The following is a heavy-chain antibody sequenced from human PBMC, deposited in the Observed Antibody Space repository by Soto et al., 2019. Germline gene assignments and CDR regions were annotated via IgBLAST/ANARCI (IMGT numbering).Heavy chain of an antibody. Sequence: GGPLRISCAASRFTFCTYSLRSARQALGKGLEWVSSISGSGYSTYYADSVKGRFAISRDHSRNTLYLQMDSLRAEDTAVYYCAKRGLGYCSGGSCTHLQFDYWGQGTLVTVSS. V-gene: IGHV3-23*01. CDR2: ISGSGYST. CDR3: AKRGLGYCSGGSCTHLQFDY. CDR1: RFTFCTYS. J-gene: IGHJ4*02. D-gene: IGHD2-15*01.